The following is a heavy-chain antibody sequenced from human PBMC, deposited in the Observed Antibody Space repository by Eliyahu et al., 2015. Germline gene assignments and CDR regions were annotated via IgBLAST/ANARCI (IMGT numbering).Heavy chain of an antibody. CDR3: ARDRGFGGDLDY. J-gene: IGHJ4*02. CDR1: GYXFTTYF. CDR2: IHPAYGST. Sequence: QVHLVQSGAEVKKSGASVTISXAASGYXFTTYFXXWVRQAPGHRPEWMGSIHPAYGSTELSQKFQGRVTFIRDTSARTVYMDLSGLKIEDTAVYYCARDRGFGGDLDYWGQGTLVTVSS. D-gene: IGHD3-10*01. V-gene: IGHV1-3*01.